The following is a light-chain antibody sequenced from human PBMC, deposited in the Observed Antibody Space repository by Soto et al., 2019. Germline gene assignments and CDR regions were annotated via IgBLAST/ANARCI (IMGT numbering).Light chain of an antibody. CDR2: GAS. CDR3: QQYNNWPPIT. CDR1: QSVSSN. V-gene: IGKV3-15*01. J-gene: IGKJ5*01. Sequence: EIVMTQSPATLSVSPGERATLSCRASQSVSSNLAWYQQKPGQAPRLLIYGASTRATGIPARFSGSGSGTDFSLTISRLEAEDFAVYYCQQYNNWPPITFGQGTRLEIK.